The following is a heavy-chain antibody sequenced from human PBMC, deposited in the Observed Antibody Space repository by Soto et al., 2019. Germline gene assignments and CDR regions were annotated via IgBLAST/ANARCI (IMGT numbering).Heavy chain of an antibody. D-gene: IGHD3-10*01. J-gene: IGHJ6*02. CDR1: GFTLSGYD. V-gene: IGHV3-13*04. CDR3: ARGSPQTGGLDV. CDR2: FVTSGDT. Sequence: EVQLVESGGGLVHPGGSLRLSCVASGFTLSGYDMHWVRQVAGKGLEWVSSFVTSGDTYYSGPVKGRFTISREDAYDSLILQMNSRRAGDTAVYYCARGSPQTGGLDVWGQGTTVTISS.